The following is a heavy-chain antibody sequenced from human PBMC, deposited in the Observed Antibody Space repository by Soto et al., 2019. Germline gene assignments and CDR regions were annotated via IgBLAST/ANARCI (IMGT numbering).Heavy chain of an antibody. V-gene: IGHV1-18*01. D-gene: IGHD5-12*01. CDR2: ISAYNGKT. CDR1: GYTFTSYG. Sequence: ASVKVSCKASGYTFTSYGIGWVRQAPGQGLEWMGWISAYNGKTNYAQKLQGRVTMTTDTSTSTAYMELRSLRSDDAAVYYCARDRGYSGYDFVRSYFDYWGQGTLVTVSS. CDR3: ARDRGYSGYDFVRSYFDY. J-gene: IGHJ4*02.